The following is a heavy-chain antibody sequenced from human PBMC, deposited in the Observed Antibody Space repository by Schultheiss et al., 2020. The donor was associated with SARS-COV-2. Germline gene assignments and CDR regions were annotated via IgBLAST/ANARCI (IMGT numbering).Heavy chain of an antibody. CDR1: GFTFSSYG. J-gene: IGHJ4*02. CDR2: IKQDGSEK. Sequence: GGSLRLSCAASGFTFSSYGMHWVRQAPGKGLEWVANIKQDGSEKYYVDSVKGRFTISRDNAKNSLYLQMNSLRAEDTAVYYCARGGVYATHFDYWGQGTLVTVSS. V-gene: IGHV3-7*04. CDR3: ARGGVYATHFDY. D-gene: IGHD2-8*01.